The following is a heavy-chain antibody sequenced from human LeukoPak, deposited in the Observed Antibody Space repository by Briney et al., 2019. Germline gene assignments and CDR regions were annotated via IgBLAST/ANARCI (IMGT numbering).Heavy chain of an antibody. J-gene: IGHJ4*02. Sequence: SETLSLTCAVYGGSFSGYYWRWIRQPPGKGLEWIGEINHSGSTNYNPSLKSRVTISVDKSKNQFSLKLSSVTAADTAVYYCAREGSDSSGYAYFDYWGQGTLVTVSS. V-gene: IGHV4-34*01. CDR2: INHSGST. CDR1: GGSFSGYY. CDR3: AREGSDSSGYAYFDY. D-gene: IGHD3-22*01.